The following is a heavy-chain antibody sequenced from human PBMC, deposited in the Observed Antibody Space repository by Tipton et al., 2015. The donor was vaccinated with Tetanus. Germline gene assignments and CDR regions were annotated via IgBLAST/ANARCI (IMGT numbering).Heavy chain of an antibody. J-gene: IGHJ4*02. Sequence: TLSLTCTVSGGSIASQYWSWIRQPAGKGLEWIGRTYIRGTTTYNPSLKSRVTISVDTSKQQFSLSLTSATAADTAVYYCARGWSECSSWSCSPFDSWGQGTLVTVSS. CDR1: GGSIASQY. CDR3: ARGWSECSSWSCSPFDS. CDR2: TYIRGTT. D-gene: IGHD2-2*01. V-gene: IGHV4-4*07.